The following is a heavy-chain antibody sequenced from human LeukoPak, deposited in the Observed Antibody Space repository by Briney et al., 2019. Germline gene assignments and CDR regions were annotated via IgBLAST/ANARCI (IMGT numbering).Heavy chain of an antibody. V-gene: IGHV4-59*08. J-gene: IGHJ5*02. Sequence: PSETLSLTCSVSGGSISGYYWSWIRQPPGKGLEWIGYIYYSGTTICNPSLKSRLTISLDTSKNQFSLNLSSVTAADTAVYYCAKVVYFYLSGNYYINWFDPWGPGTEVTVSS. D-gene: IGHD2-8*02. CDR2: IYYSGTT. CDR1: GGSISGYY. CDR3: AKVVYFYLSGNYYINWFDP.